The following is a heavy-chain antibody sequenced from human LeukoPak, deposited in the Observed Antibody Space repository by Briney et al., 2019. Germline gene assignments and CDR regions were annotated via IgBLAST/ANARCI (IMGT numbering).Heavy chain of an antibody. D-gene: IGHD4-17*01. J-gene: IGHJ5*02. CDR3: ARGGATVTDH. V-gene: IGHV4-31*03. Sequence: SQTLSLTCSVSGGSISDGGYYWSWIRQFPGKGLEWIGHIYYGGTTEYNPSLKSRITISRDTSKTQFSLQLNSVTVADTAVYYCARGGATVTDHWGQGTLVTVSS. CDR1: GGSISDGGYY. CDR2: IYYGGTT.